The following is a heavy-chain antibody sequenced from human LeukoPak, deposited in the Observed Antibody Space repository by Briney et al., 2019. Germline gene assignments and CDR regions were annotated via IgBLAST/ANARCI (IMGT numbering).Heavy chain of an antibody. CDR2: ISYDGSNK. Sequence: GGSLRLSCAASGFTFSSYGMHWVRQAPGKGLEWVAVISYDGSNKYYADSVKGRFTISRDNSENTLYLQMNSLRAEDTAVYYCAKDSAAGRFDYWGQGTLVTVSS. CDR1: GFTFSSYG. CDR3: AKDSAAGRFDY. J-gene: IGHJ4*02. D-gene: IGHD6-13*01. V-gene: IGHV3-30*18.